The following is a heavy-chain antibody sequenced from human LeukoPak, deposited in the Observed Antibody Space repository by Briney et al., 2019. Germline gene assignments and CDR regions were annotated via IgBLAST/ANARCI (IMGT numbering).Heavy chain of an antibody. D-gene: IGHD6-19*01. CDR1: GGTFSSYA. Sequence: SVKVSCKASGGTFSSYAISWVLQAPGQGLEWMGGIIPIFGTANYAQKFQGRVTITADESTSTAYMELSSLRSEDTAVYYCARVTYSSGWYFDYWGQGTLVTVSS. CDR2: IIPIFGTA. V-gene: IGHV1-69*13. J-gene: IGHJ4*02. CDR3: ARVTYSSGWYFDY.